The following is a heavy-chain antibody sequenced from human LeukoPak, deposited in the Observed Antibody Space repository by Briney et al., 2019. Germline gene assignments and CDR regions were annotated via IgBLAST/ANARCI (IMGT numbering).Heavy chain of an antibody. CDR2: ISYDGSNK. D-gene: IGHD2-8*01. CDR1: GFTFSAYG. Sequence: TLRLSCAVSGFTFSAYGMHWVRQAPDKGLEWVAVISYDGSNKYYADSVKGRFTISRDNSKNTLYLQMTSLRAEDAAVYYCARGGVAYALDVWGRGTTVTVSS. V-gene: IGHV3-30*03. J-gene: IGHJ6*02. CDR3: ARGGVAYALDV.